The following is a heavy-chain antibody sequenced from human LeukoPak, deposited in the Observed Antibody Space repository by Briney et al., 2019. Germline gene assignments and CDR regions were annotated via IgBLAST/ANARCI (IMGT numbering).Heavy chain of an antibody. CDR2: ISYDGSNT. V-gene: IGHV3-30*03. CDR3: AGGGSGWSIAQ. J-gene: IGHJ4*02. CDR1: GFPFSTYG. D-gene: IGHD6-19*01. Sequence: GGSLRLSRVASGFPFSTYGMHWVRQAPGKGLEWVTVISYDGSNTYYADSVKGRFTISRDISKNMVYLQMNSVRSEDTAVYFCAGGGSGWSIAQWGQGTLVTVSS.